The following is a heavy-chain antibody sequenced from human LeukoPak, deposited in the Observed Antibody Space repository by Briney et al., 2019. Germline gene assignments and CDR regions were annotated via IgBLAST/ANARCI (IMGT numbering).Heavy chain of an antibody. Sequence: PGGSLRLSCTASGFTFGDYAMNWVRQAPGKGLEWVGFIRSKDYGENTEYAASVKGRFTISRDDSKGIAYLQMNSLKTEDTAVYYCTRPYGDYGREYYFDYWGQGTLVTVSS. D-gene: IGHD4-17*01. J-gene: IGHJ4*02. CDR1: GFTFGDYA. CDR2: IRSKDYGENT. CDR3: TRPYGDYGREYYFDY. V-gene: IGHV3-49*04.